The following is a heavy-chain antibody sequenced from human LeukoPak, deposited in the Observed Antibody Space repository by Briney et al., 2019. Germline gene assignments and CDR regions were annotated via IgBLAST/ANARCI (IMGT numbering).Heavy chain of an antibody. CDR2: ISFDASNK. D-gene: IGHD1-26*01. V-gene: IGHV3-30*18. CDR1: GFTFSSYG. CDR3: AKDSGSYEGFDY. J-gene: IGHJ4*02. Sequence: GWSLRLSCAASGFTFSSYGMHWVRQAPGKGLEWVAVISFDASNKYYADSVKGRFTISRDNSKNTLYLQMNSLRAEDTAVYYCAKDSGSYEGFDYWGQGTLVTVSS.